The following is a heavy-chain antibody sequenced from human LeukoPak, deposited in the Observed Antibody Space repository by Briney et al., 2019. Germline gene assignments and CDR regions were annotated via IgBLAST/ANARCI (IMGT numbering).Heavy chain of an antibody. Sequence: RASETLSLTCTVSGGSISSSSYYWGWIRQPPGKGLEWIGSIYYSGSTYYNPSLKSRVTISVDTSKNQFSLKLSSVTAADTAVYYCARHVALAVAGGLFFDYWGQGTLVTVSS. CDR1: GGSISSSSYY. V-gene: IGHV4-39*01. CDR2: IYYSGST. J-gene: IGHJ4*02. CDR3: ARHVALAVAGGLFFDY. D-gene: IGHD6-19*01.